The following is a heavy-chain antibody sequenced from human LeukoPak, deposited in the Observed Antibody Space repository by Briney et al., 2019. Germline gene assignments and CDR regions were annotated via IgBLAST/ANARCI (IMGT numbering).Heavy chain of an antibody. Sequence: SQTLSLTCTVSGGSISSGDYYWSWIRQPPGEGLEWIGYINYSGTTYYNPSLKSRITISVDTSKSQFSLRLTSVTAADTAVYYCARARSCTGGKCFRSFDYWGQGTLVTVSS. CDR2: INYSGTT. J-gene: IGHJ4*02. D-gene: IGHD2-8*02. CDR1: GGSISSGDYY. V-gene: IGHV4-30-4*08. CDR3: ARARSCTGGKCFRSFDY.